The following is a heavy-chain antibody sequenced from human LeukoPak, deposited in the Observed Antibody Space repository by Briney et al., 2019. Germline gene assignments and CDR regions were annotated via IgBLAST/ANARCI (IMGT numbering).Heavy chain of an antibody. CDR1: GGSISYYY. J-gene: IGHJ6*03. CDR2: IYYSGTT. Sequence: SETLSLTCTASGGSISYYYWSWIRQSPGQGLEWIGYIYYSGTTNYNPSLKSRVTMSVDTSKNQFSLKLSSVTAADTAVYYCAREGDCSSTSCYILSYYYYYMDVWGKGTTVTVSS. V-gene: IGHV4-59*12. D-gene: IGHD2-2*01. CDR3: AREGDCSSTSCYILSYYYYYMDV.